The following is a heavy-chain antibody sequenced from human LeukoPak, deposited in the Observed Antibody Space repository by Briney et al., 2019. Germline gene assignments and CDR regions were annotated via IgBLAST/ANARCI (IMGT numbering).Heavy chain of an antibody. Sequence: ASVKVSCKASGYTFTGYYMHWVRQAPGHGLEWMGWINPNSGGTNYAQKFQGRVTMTRDTSISTAYMELSRLRSDDTAVYYCARVLPRSRPFDYWGQGTLVTVSS. CDR1: GYTFTGYY. CDR2: INPNSGGT. D-gene: IGHD6-13*01. J-gene: IGHJ4*02. CDR3: ARVLPRSRPFDY. V-gene: IGHV1-2*02.